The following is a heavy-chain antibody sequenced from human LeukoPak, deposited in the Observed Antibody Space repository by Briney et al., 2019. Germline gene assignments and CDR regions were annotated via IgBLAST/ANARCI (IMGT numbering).Heavy chain of an antibody. CDR3: ARDQQGDGYNSYYFDY. V-gene: IGHV3-21*01. J-gene: IGHJ4*02. CDR2: ISSSSSYI. D-gene: IGHD5-24*01. CDR1: GFTFRTYA. Sequence: PGGSLRLSCAASGFTFRTYAMSWVRQAPGKGLEWVSSISSSSSYIYYADSVKGRFTISRDNAKNSLYLQMNSLRAEDTAVYYCARDQQGDGYNSYYFDYWGQGTLVTVSS.